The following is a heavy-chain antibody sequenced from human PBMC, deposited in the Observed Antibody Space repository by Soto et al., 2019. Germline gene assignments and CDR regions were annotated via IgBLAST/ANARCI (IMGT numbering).Heavy chain of an antibody. J-gene: IGHJ4*02. D-gene: IGHD5-12*01. CDR2: INAGNGNT. Sequence: ASVKVSCKTSGFTLTTHAIYWVRQAPGQRFEWMGWINAGNGNTKYSQRFQDRVTISRDTSASTAYMELSSLTSEDRAVYYCARRNNSGPIDYWGQGTLVTVSS. V-gene: IGHV1-3*01. CDR1: GFTLTTHA. CDR3: ARRNNSGPIDY.